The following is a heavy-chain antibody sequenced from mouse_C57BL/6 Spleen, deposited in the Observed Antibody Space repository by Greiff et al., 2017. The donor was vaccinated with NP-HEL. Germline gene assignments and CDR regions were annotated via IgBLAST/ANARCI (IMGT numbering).Heavy chain of an antibody. CDR1: GYTFTSYW. D-gene: IGHD1-1*01. CDR2: IDPSDSET. Sequence: QVQLQQPGAELVRPGSSVKLSCKASGYTFTSYWMHWVKQRPIQGLEWIGNIDPSDSETHYNQKFKDKATLTVDKSSSTAYMQLSSLTSEDSAVYYCAASSYDYAMDYWGQGTSVTVSS. J-gene: IGHJ4*01. CDR3: AASSYDYAMDY. V-gene: IGHV1-52*01.